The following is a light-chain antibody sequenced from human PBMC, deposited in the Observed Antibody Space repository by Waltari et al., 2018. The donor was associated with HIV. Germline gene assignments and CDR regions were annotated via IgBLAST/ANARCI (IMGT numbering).Light chain of an antibody. Sequence: DIQLTQSPSSLSASVGDRVTITCRASQTIKSFLNWYQQKPGKAPRLLIYAASSLPSGVPSRFSGSQSGTDYTLSISSLQPEDLGTYYCQQSHSNPLSFGGGTKVEIK. CDR3: QQSHSNPLS. J-gene: IGKJ4*01. V-gene: IGKV1-39*01. CDR2: AAS. CDR1: QTIKSF.